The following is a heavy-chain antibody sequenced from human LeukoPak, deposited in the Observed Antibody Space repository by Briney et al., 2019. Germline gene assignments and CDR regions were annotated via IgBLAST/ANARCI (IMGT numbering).Heavy chain of an antibody. CDR3: AKDGYNYSDY. V-gene: IGHV3-30*02. CDR1: GFTFSNYG. D-gene: IGHD5-24*01. CDR2: IRYDGSNK. J-gene: IGHJ4*02. Sequence: GGSLRLSCAASGFTFSNYGMHWVRQAPGKGLEWVAFIRYDGSNKDYADSVKGRFTISRDNSKNTRYLQINSLRAEDTAAYYCAKDGYNYSDYWGQGTLVTVSS.